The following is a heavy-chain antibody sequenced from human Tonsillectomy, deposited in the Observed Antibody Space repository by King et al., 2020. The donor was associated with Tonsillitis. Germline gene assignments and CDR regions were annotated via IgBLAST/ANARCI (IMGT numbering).Heavy chain of an antibody. CDR1: GFTFSKFG. J-gene: IGHJ4*02. V-gene: IGHV3-30*04. CDR3: AREDGIGVGATGFDY. CDR2: ISYDGRDT. D-gene: IGHD1-26*01. Sequence: VQLVESGGGVVQPGKSLRLSCSVSGFTFSKFGLNWVRQAPGKGLEWVAFISYDGRDTYYADSVKGRFTISRDNSRNTLYLQMSSLTDEDTALYYCAREDGIGVGATGFDYWGQGTLVTVSP.